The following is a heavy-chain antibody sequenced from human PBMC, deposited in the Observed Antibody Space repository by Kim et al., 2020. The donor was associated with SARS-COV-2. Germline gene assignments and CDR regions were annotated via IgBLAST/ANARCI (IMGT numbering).Heavy chain of an antibody. V-gene: IGHV4-34*01. J-gene: IGHJ4*02. D-gene: IGHD2-2*01. CDR3: ARGVGFCSSTSCQSPHFDY. Sequence: SRGTISVDTSKNQFSLKLSSVTAADTAVYYCARGVGFCSSTSCQSPHFDYWGQGTLVTVSS.